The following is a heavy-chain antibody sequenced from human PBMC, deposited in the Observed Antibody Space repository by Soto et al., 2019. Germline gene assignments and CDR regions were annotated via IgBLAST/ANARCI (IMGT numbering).Heavy chain of an antibody. Sequence: QVQLQESGPGLVQPSGTLSLTCAVSSVSITTTNWWRWVRQPPGKGLEWIGEIYHNGNTNYNPSLKSRVTISVDKSKNQFSLKLSSVTAADTAVYYCARGSNLPDYYGSWRYYYYMDVWGKGTTVTVSS. D-gene: IGHD3-10*01. CDR3: ARGSNLPDYYGSWRYYYYMDV. V-gene: IGHV4-4*02. J-gene: IGHJ6*03. CDR2: IYHNGNT. CDR1: SVSITTTNW.